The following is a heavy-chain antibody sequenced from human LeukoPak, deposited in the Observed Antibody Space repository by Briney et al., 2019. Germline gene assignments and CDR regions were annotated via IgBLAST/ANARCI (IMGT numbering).Heavy chain of an antibody. D-gene: IGHD3-22*01. Sequence: SETLSLTCTVSGGTISSGGYYWGWIRQPPGKGPEWIGYIYYSGSTYYNPSLKSRVTISVDTSKNQFSLKLSSVTAADTAVYYCARVSNYYDSSGYSCWGQGTLMTVSS. V-gene: IGHV4-30-4*08. CDR1: GGTISSGGYY. J-gene: IGHJ4*02. CDR3: ARVSNYYDSSGYSC. CDR2: IYYSGST.